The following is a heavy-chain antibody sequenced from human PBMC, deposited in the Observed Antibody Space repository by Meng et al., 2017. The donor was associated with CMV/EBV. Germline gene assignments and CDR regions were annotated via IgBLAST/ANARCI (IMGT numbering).Heavy chain of an antibody. Sequence: GGSLRLSCAASGFTFSDYYMSWIRQAPGKGLEWVSYISSSGSTIYYADSVKGRFTISRDNAKNSLYLQMNSLSAEDTAVYYCARERSQLDSSGYDDWGQGTLVTVSS. D-gene: IGHD3-22*01. CDR1: GFTFSDYY. CDR3: ARERSQLDSSGYDD. V-gene: IGHV3-11*01. CDR2: ISSSGSTI. J-gene: IGHJ4*02.